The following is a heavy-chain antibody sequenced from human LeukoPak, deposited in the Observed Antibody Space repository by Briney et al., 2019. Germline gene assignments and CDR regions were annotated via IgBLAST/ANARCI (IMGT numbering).Heavy chain of an antibody. V-gene: IGHV3-73*01. CDR1: GFTFSGSA. D-gene: IGHD6-19*01. CDR3: ARETPDSSGWD. J-gene: IGHJ4*02. CDR2: IRSKAYTYAT. Sequence: PGGSLRLSCAASGFTFSGSAMHWVRQASGKGLEWVGRIRSKAYTYATEYTASVKGRFTISRDDSKNTAYLQMNNLKTEDTAVYYCARETPDSSGWDWGQGTLVTVSS.